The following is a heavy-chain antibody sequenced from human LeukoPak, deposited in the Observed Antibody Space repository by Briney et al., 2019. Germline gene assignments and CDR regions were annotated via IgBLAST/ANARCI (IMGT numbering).Heavy chain of an antibody. CDR2: IWYDGSNK. CDR3: ARDGPETYCSSSSCSAGRAFDI. D-gene: IGHD2-2*01. J-gene: IGHJ3*02. Sequence: GGSLRLSCAASGFTFSSYGMHWVRQAPGKGLEWVAVIWYDGSNKYYADSVKGRFTISRDNSKNTLYLQMNSLRAEDTAVYYCARDGPETYCSSSSCSAGRAFDIWGQGTMVTVSS. CDR1: GFTFSSYG. V-gene: IGHV3-33*01.